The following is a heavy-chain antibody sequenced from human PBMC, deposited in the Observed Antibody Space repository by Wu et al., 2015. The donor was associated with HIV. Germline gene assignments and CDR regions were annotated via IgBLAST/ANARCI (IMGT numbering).Heavy chain of an antibody. CDR2: INSNRGGT. CDR3: ARLQSLHGLYSNADL. CDR1: GYTFIDYY. Sequence: QVQLLQSGAEVKKPGASVTVSCKASGYTFIDYYIYWVRQVPGQGLEWLGWINSNRGGTKYAQRFQGRVTMTRDTAVSTAYMELSSLRSDDTAVYYCARLQSLHGLYSNADLWGQGTLVTVS. J-gene: IGHJ5*02. D-gene: IGHD2-8*01. V-gene: IGHV1-2*02.